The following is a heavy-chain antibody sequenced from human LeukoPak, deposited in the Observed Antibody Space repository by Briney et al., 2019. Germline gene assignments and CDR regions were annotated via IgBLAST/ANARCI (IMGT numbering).Heavy chain of an antibody. D-gene: IGHD3-22*01. J-gene: IGHJ4*02. CDR1: GFTFSSYE. CDR3: ARIDYDSSGYYYLFDY. Sequence: GGSLRLSCAASGFTFSSYEMNWVRQAPGKGLEWVSYISSSGSTIYYADSVKGRFTISRDNAKNSLYLQMNSLRAEDTAVYYCARIDYDSSGYYYLFDYWGQGTLVTVSS. V-gene: IGHV3-48*03. CDR2: ISSSGSTI.